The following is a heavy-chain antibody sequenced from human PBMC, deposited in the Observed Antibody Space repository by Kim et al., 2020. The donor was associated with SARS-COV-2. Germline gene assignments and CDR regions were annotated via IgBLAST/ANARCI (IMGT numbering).Heavy chain of an antibody. D-gene: IGHD3-22*01. V-gene: IGHV5-51*01. CDR3: ASLQDKFRYYYDSSAPIDAFDI. Sequence: GESLKISCKGSGYSFTSYWIGWVRQMPGKGLEWMGIIYPGDSDTRYSPSFQGQVTISADKSISTAYLQWSSLKASDTAMYYCASLQDKFRYYYDSSAPIDAFDIWGQGTMVTVSS. CDR2: IYPGDSDT. CDR1: GYSFTSYW. J-gene: IGHJ3*02.